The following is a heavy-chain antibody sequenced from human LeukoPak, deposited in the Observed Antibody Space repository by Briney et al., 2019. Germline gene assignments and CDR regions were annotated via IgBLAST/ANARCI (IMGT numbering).Heavy chain of an antibody. V-gene: IGHV3-7*01. J-gene: IGHJ4*02. CDR1: GFMFNNYW. CDR3: ATCPTDKYDDDNADY. Sequence: AGPLRLSCAASGFMFNNYWMSWVRQAPGKGLEWVANIKEDGSEKYYVDSVKGRFTISRDNAKNLLYLQMNSLRAEDTAVYYCATCPTDKYDDDNADYWGQGSLVPVSS. D-gene: IGHD5-24*01. CDR2: IKEDGSEK.